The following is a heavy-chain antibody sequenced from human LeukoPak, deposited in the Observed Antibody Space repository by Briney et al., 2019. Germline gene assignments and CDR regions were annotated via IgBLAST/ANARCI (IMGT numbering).Heavy chain of an antibody. CDR3: VGGAPNWGFDY. V-gene: IGHV1-2*04. Sequence: ASVKVSCKASGYTFTGYYMHWVRQAPGQGLEWMGWINPNSGGTNYAQKFQGWVTMTRDTSISTAYMELSRLRSEDTAVYYCVGGAPNWGFDYWGQGTLVIVSS. CDR1: GYTFTGYY. J-gene: IGHJ4*02. CDR2: INPNSGGT. D-gene: IGHD7-27*01.